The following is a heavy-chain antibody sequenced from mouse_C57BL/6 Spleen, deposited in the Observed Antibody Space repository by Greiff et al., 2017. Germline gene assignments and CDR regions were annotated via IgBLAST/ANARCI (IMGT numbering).Heavy chain of an antibody. CDR1: GFTFSDYG. J-gene: IGHJ4*01. Sequence: DVMLVESGGGLVKPGGSLKLSCAASGFTFSDYGMHWVRQAPEKGLEWVAYISSGSSTIYYADTVKGRFTISRDNAKNTLFLQMTSLRSEDTAMYYCASITAVVATGDAMDYWGQGTSVTVSS. V-gene: IGHV5-17*01. CDR3: ASITAVVATGDAMDY. CDR2: ISSGSSTI. D-gene: IGHD1-1*01.